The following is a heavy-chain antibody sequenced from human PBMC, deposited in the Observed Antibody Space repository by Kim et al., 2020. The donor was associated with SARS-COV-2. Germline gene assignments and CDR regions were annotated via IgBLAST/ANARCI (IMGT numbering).Heavy chain of an antibody. V-gene: IGHV4-34*01. CDR1: GGSFSGYY. D-gene: IGHD1-26*01. J-gene: IGHJ6*02. CDR2: INHSGST. Sequence: SETLSLTCAVYGGSFSGYYWSWNRQPPGKGLEWIGEINHSGSTNYNPXXXSRXXXXXXXXXXXFSXXXSSVTAXXXXXXYXXXXXXXXYYXXXXXXXXXQGT. CDR3: XXXXXXXYYXXXXXXX.